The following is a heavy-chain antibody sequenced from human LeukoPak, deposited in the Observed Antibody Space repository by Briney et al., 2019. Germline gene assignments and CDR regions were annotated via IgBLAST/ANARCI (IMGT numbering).Heavy chain of an antibody. D-gene: IGHD3-3*01. CDR3: ARGPLPPWSGYYKYYFDY. Sequence: SETLSLTCAVYGGSFSGYYWSWIRQPPGKGLEWIGEINHSGSTNYNPSLKSRVTISVDTPKNQFSLKLSSVTAADTAVYYCARGPLPPWSGYYKYYFDYWGQGTLVTVSS. J-gene: IGHJ4*02. V-gene: IGHV4-34*01. CDR2: INHSGST. CDR1: GGSFSGYY.